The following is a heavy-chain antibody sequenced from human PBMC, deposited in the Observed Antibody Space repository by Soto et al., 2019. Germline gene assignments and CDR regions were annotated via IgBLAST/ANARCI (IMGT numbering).Heavy chain of an antibody. J-gene: IGHJ4*02. D-gene: IGHD4-17*01. Sequence: QVQLVESGGGVVQPGRSLRLSCAASGFTFSSYLMHWVRQAPGKGLEWVAVTSYDGSNKYYADSVKGRFTISRDNSKNTLYLQMNSLRVEDTAVYYCAREFTLTTFDYWGQGTLVTVSS. CDR3: AREFTLTTFDY. V-gene: IGHV3-30-3*01. CDR1: GFTFSSYL. CDR2: TSYDGSNK.